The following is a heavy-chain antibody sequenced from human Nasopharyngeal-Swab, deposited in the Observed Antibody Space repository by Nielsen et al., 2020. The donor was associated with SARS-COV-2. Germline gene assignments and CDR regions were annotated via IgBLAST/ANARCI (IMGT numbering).Heavy chain of an antibody. CDR3: GRGGKLGALDI. Sequence: GESLKIPCAASGLTFPNSWMGWGRQAPGKGPELVANIKQDGSDKYYVEPVKGRFTISRDNAKNSLELQMNSLRVEDTAVYYCGRGGKLGALDIWGQGTMVTVSS. CDR2: IKQDGSDK. V-gene: IGHV3-7*01. CDR1: GLTFPNSW. D-gene: IGHD3-16*01. J-gene: IGHJ3*02.